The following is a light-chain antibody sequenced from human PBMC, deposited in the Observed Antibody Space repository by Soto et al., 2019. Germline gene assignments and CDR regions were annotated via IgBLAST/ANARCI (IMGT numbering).Light chain of an antibody. V-gene: IGLV2-14*01. CDR2: EVS. CDR1: SSDVGGYNY. J-gene: IGLJ1*01. Sequence: QSALTQPASVSGSPGQSITISCTGTSSDVGGYNYVSWYQQHPGKAPKLMIYEVSNRPSGVSNRFSGSKYGNTASLTISGLQADDEADYYCSSYTSSSTLVFGTGTKLTVL. CDR3: SSYTSSSTLV.